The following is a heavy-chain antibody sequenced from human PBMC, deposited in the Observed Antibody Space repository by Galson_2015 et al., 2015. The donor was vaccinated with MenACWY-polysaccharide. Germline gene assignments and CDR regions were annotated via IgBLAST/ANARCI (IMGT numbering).Heavy chain of an antibody. J-gene: IGHJ2*01. Sequence: SLRLSCAASGFTFSSYAMSWVRQAPGKGLEWVSDISNSSGSTYNADSVKGRFTISRDNSKNSLYLQMNSLRAEDTAVYYCAKSPSGWASSSFDFWGRGTLVTVSS. CDR3: AKSPSGWASSSFDF. CDR1: GFTFSSYA. V-gene: IGHV3-23*01. CDR2: ISNSSGST. D-gene: IGHD6-19*01.